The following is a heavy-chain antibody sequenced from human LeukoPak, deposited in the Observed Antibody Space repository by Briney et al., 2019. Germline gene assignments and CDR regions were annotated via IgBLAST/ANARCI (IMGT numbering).Heavy chain of an antibody. CDR3: ARVRVNEDAFDI. D-gene: IGHD3-10*01. CDR2: ISAYNGNT. V-gene: IGHV1-18*01. Sequence: RASVKVSCKASGYTFTSYGISWVRQAPGQGLEWMGWISAYNGNTNYAQKLQGRVTMTTDTSTSTAYMELRSLRSDDTAMYYCARVRVNEDAFDIWGQGTMVTVSS. CDR1: GYTFTSYG. J-gene: IGHJ3*02.